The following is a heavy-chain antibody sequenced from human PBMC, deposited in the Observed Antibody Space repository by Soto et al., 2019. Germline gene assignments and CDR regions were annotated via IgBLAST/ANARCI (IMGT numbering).Heavy chain of an antibody. Sequence: PGGSLRLSCAASGFTFSSYWMSWVRQAPGKGLEWVANIKQDGSEKYYVDSVKGRFTISRDNAKNSLYLQMNSLRAEDTAVYYCARGAFDYYGSGSYYNVLGHYYYYMDVWGKGTTVTVSS. CDR1: GFTFSSYW. D-gene: IGHD3-10*01. J-gene: IGHJ6*03. CDR3: ARGAFDYYGSGSYYNVLGHYYYYMDV. V-gene: IGHV3-7*01. CDR2: IKQDGSEK.